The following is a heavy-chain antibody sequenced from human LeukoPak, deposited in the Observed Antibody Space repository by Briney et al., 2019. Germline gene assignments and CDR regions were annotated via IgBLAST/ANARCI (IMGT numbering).Heavy chain of an antibody. CDR2: IYHSGST. CDR3: ARTLGYCSGGSCYISSGPLFDY. CDR1: GGSISSGGYS. D-gene: IGHD2-15*01. J-gene: IGHJ4*02. Sequence: SQTLSLTCAVSGGSISSGGYSWSWIRQPPGKGLEWIGYIYHSGSTYYNPSLKSRVTISVDRSKNQFSLKLSSVTAADTAVYYCARTLGYCSGGSCYISSGPLFDYWGQGTLVTVSS. V-gene: IGHV4-30-2*01.